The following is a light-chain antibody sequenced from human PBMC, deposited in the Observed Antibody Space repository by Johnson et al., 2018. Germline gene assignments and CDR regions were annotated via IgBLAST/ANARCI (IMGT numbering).Light chain of an antibody. Sequence: QSVLTQPPSVSAAPGQKVTISCSGSSSNIGNNYVSWYQQLPGTAPKLLIYENNKRPSGIPDRFSGSKSGTSATLGITGLQTWDEADYYYGTWNRRLSAGNVFVTGTKVTVL. CDR3: GTWNRRLSAGNV. CDR2: ENN. CDR1: SSNIGNNY. J-gene: IGLJ1*01. V-gene: IGLV1-51*02.